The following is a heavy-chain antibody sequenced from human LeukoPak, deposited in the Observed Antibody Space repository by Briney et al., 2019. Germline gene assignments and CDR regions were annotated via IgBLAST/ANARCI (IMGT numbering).Heavy chain of an antibody. CDR2: ISDYNGNT. CDR1: GYTFTSYG. V-gene: IGHV1-18*04. D-gene: IGHD2-2*01. CDR3: ASVGPYCSSSSCYRLFDY. Sequence: ASVKVSCKASGYTFTSYGISWVRQAPGQGLEWMGWISDYNGNTNYAQKLQGRVTMTTDTSTRTAYIEQRSLRSDAPAVYYCASVGPYCSSSSCYRLFDYWGQGTLVTVSS. J-gene: IGHJ4*02.